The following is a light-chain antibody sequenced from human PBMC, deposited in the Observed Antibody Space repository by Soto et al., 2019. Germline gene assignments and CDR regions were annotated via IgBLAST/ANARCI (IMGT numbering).Light chain of an antibody. CDR1: SSDVGGYNY. Sequence: QSALTQPASVSGSPGQSITISCTGTSSDVGGYNYVSWYHQHPGKAPNLMIYAVNNRPSGVSGRFSGSKSGNTASLTISGLQAEDDADYYCSSYTIGNTLVVFGGGTKLTVL. CDR2: AVN. CDR3: SSYTIGNTLVV. J-gene: IGLJ3*02. V-gene: IGLV2-14*01.